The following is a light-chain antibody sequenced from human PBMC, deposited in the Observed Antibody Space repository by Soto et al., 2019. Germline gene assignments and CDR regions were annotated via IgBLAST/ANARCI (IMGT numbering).Light chain of an antibody. Sequence: VKSGRISWRASQSISSWLAWYQQKPGKAPRLLIYDASSLDSGVPTMFSGSGSGTEFTLTISNPQAEDLASHYCQQYDSPSCTVGQGTKVDIK. V-gene: IGKV1-5*01. CDR3: QQYDSPSCT. J-gene: IGKJ1*01. CDR1: QSISSW. CDR2: DAS.